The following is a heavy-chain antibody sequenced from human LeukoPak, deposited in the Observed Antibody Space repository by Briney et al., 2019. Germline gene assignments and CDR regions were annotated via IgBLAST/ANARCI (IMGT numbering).Heavy chain of an antibody. V-gene: IGHV3-30-3*01. CDR1: EFIFSSYA. CDR3: ATLWFGELKTYYFYYYGVDV. J-gene: IGHJ6*02. Sequence: GGSLRLSCAASEFIFSSYAMLWVRQAPGKGLEWVAVISYDGSNKYYADSVKGRFTISRDNSKNTLYLQMNSLRAEDTAVYYCATLWFGELKTYYFYYYGVDVWGQGTTVTVSS. CDR2: ISYDGSNK. D-gene: IGHD3-10*01.